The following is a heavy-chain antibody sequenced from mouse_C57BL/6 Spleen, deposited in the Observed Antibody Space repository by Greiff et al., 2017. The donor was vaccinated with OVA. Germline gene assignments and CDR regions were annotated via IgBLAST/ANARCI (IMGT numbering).Heavy chain of an antibody. CDR2: IDPSDSET. Sequence: QVQLKQPGAELVRPGSSVKLSCKASGYTFTSYWMHWVKQRPIQGLEWIGNIDPSDSETHYNQKFKDKATLTVDKSSSTAYMQLSSLTSEDSAVXYGARYDGYLDYGGQGTTLTVSS. CDR3: ARYDGYLDY. V-gene: IGHV1-52*01. CDR1: GYTFTSYW. J-gene: IGHJ2*01. D-gene: IGHD1-1*02.